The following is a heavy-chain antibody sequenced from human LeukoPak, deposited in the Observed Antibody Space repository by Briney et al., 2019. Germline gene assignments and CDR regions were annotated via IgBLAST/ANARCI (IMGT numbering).Heavy chain of an antibody. D-gene: IGHD2-21*01. J-gene: IGHJ4*02. Sequence: GGSLRLSCAASGFTFSSYAMSWVRQAPGKGLEWVSAISGSGGSKYYADSVKGRFTISRDNSKNTLYVQMNSLRAEDTAVYYCAKDWSRLLSTGCFDYWGQGTLVTVSS. CDR3: AKDWSRLLSTGCFDY. CDR1: GFTFSSYA. V-gene: IGHV3-23*01. CDR2: ISGSGGSK.